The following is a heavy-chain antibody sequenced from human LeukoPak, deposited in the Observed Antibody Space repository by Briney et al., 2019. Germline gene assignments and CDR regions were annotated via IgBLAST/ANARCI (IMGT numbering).Heavy chain of an antibody. D-gene: IGHD3-10*02. CDR1: GGSTSDYY. CDR2: IYYTGNT. J-gene: IGHJ4*02. V-gene: IGHV4-4*07. Sequence: SETLSLTCSVSGGSTSDYYWNWIRQPAGQGLEWLGRIYYTGNTAYNPSLESRLTMSLDTAKNQFSLEVTSVTAADTAVYYCARGGTLFTYFDSWGQGTLVTASS. CDR3: ARGGTLFTYFDS.